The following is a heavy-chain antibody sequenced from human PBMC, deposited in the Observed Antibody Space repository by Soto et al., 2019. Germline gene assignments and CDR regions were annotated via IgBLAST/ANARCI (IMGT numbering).Heavy chain of an antibody. CDR3: ARGYYDSSGYYYVIGYFDY. CDR1: GYTFTGYY. J-gene: IGHJ4*02. V-gene: IGHV1-2*02. CDR2: INPNSGGT. D-gene: IGHD3-22*01. Sequence: ASVKVSCKASGYTFTGYYMHWVGQAPGQGLEWMGWINPNSGGTNYAQKFQGRVTMTRDTSISTAYIELSRLRSDDTAVYYCARGYYDSSGYYYVIGYFDYWGQGTLVTVSS.